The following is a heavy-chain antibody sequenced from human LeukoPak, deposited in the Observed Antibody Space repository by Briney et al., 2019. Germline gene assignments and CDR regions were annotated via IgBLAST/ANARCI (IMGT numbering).Heavy chain of an antibody. Sequence: PSETLSLTCTVSGGSISSYYWSWIRQPAGKGLEWIGRIYTSGSTNYNPSLKSRVTMSVDTSKNQFSLKLSSVTAADTAVYYCARVVRLAADYYYYYMDVWGKGTTVTVSS. CDR3: ARVVRLAADYYYYYMDV. CDR2: IYTSGST. CDR1: GGSISSYY. J-gene: IGHJ6*03. D-gene: IGHD2/OR15-2a*01. V-gene: IGHV4-4*07.